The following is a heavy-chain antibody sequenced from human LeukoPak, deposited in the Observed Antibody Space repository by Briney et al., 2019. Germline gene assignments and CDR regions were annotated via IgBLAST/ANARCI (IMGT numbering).Heavy chain of an antibody. V-gene: IGHV3-33*01. CDR2: IWYDGSNK. J-gene: IGHJ4*02. D-gene: IGHD3-22*01. CDR3: AREYYYDSSGYYNPVDY. CDR1: GFTFSSYG. Sequence: PGRSLRLSCAASGFTFSSYGMHWVRQAPGKGLEWVAVIWYDGSNKYYADSVKGRFTISRDNSKNTLYLQMNSLRAEDTAVYYCAREYYYDSSGYYNPVDYWGQGTLVTVSS.